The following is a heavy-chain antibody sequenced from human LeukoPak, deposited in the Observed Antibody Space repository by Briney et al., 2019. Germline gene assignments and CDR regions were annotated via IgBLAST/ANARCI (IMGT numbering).Heavy chain of an antibody. CDR3: ARGRNYYDSRTGAFDI. Sequence: SETLSLTCTVSGGSISHYYWSWIRQPAGKGLEWIGRIYTSGSTNYNPSLKSRVTMSVDTSKNQFSLKLSSVTAADTAVYYCARGRNYYDSRTGAFDIWGQGTMVTVSS. CDR2: IYTSGST. V-gene: IGHV4-4*07. CDR1: GGSISHYY. D-gene: IGHD3-22*01. J-gene: IGHJ3*02.